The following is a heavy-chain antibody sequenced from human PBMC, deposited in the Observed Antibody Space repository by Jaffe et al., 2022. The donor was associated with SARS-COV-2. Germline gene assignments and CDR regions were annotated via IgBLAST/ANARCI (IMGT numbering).Heavy chain of an antibody. CDR1: GFTFSSYA. V-gene: IGHV3-64*01. CDR2: ISSNGGST. J-gene: IGHJ4*02. Sequence: EVQLVESGGGLVQPGGSLRLSCAASGFTFSSYAMHWVRQAPGKGLEYVSAISSNGGSTYYANSVKGRFTISRDNSKNTLYLQMGSLRAEDMAVYYCARGMNYDILTGFDYWGQGTLVTVSS. D-gene: IGHD3-9*01. CDR3: ARGMNYDILTGFDY.